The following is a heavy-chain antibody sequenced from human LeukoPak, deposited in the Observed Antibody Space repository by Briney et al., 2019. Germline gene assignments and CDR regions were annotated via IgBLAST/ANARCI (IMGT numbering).Heavy chain of an antibody. Sequence: GGSLRLSCAASGFTFSSYSMNWVHQAPGKGLEWVSSISRSSNYIYYADSVKGRFTISRDNAKNSLYLQINSLRAEDTSVYYCARGENNYGYYYFDYWGQGTLVTVSS. D-gene: IGHD5-24*01. J-gene: IGHJ4*02. V-gene: IGHV3-21*01. CDR1: GFTFSSYS. CDR3: ARGENNYGYYYFDY. CDR2: ISRSSNYI.